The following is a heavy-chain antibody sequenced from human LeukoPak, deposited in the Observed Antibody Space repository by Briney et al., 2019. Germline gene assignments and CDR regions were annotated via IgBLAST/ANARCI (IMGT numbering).Heavy chain of an antibody. CDR1: GYTLTELS. CDR2: FDPEDGET. D-gene: IGHD2-2*01. Sequence: ASVKVSCKVSGYTLTELSMHWVRQAPGKGLEWMGGFDPEDGETIYARKFQGRVTMTEDTSTDTAYMELSSLRSEDTAVYYCATAPRIYCSSTSCYAFDIWGQGTMVTVSS. V-gene: IGHV1-24*01. J-gene: IGHJ3*02. CDR3: ATAPRIYCSSTSCYAFDI.